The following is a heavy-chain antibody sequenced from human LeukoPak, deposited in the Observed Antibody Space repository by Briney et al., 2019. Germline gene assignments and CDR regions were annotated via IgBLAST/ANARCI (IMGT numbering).Heavy chain of an antibody. V-gene: IGHV4-59*08. CDR2: IYYSGST. D-gene: IGHD3-9*01. J-gene: IGHJ4*02. CDR1: GGSISSYY. CDR3: AIHGSDILTGPRSEYFDY. Sequence: SETLSLTCTVSGGSISSYYWSWIRQPPGKGLEWIGYIYYSGSTNYNPSLKSRVTISVDTSKNQFSLKLSSVTAADTAVYYCAIHGSDILTGPRSEYFDYWGQGTLVTVSS.